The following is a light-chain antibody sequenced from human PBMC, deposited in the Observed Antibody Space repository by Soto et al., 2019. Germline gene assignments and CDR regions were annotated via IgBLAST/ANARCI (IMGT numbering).Light chain of an antibody. CDR3: CSYAGL. J-gene: IGLJ2*01. V-gene: IGLV2-14*01. CDR1: SSDVGGYNF. Sequence: QSVLTQPASVSGSPGQSITISCTGTSSDVGGYNFVSWYQQHPGKAPKLMIYEVSNRPSGVPDRFSGSKSGNTASLTISGLQAEDEADYYCCSYAGLFGGGTKLTVL. CDR2: EVS.